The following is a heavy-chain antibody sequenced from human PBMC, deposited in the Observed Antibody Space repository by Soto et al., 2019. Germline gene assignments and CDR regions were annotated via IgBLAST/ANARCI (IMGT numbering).Heavy chain of an antibody. CDR2: MNPNSGNT. D-gene: IGHD4-17*01. J-gene: IGHJ4*02. CDR1: GYTFTSYD. V-gene: IGHV1-8*01. Sequence: QVQLVQSGAEVKKPGASVKVSCKASGYTFTSYDINWVGQATGQGLEWMGWMNPNSGNTGYVQKFQGRVTMTRNTSISTAYMELSSLRSEDTAVYYWARSTNDYGDRHWGQGTLVTVSS. CDR3: ARSTNDYGDRH.